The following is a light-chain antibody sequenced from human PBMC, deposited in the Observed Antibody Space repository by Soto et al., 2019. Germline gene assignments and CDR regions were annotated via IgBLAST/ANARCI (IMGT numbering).Light chain of an antibody. J-gene: IGKJ1*01. Sequence: DIQMTPSPSTLSASVREKETKTFPASQSISSWLAWYQQKPGTAPKLLIYKASTLQSGVPSRFSGSGSGTEFTLTISSLQPDDSATYYCQQYNDNWTFGQGTKVDIK. CDR3: QQYNDNWT. CDR1: QSISSW. CDR2: KAS. V-gene: IGKV1-5*03.